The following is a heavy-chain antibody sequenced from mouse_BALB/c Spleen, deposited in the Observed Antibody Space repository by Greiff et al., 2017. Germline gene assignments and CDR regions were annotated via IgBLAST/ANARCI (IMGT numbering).Heavy chain of an antibody. CDR2: INPGSGGT. J-gene: IGHJ4*01. CDR3: ARGYDLYYYAMEY. V-gene: IGHV1-54*01. D-gene: IGHD2-14*01. Sequence: QVQLKQSGAELVRPGTSVKVSCKASGYAFTNYLIEWVKQRPGQGLEWIGVINPGSGGTNYNEKFKGKATLTADKSSSTAYMQLSSLTSDDSAVYFCARGYDLYYYAMEYWGQGNSVTVSS. CDR1: GYAFTNYL.